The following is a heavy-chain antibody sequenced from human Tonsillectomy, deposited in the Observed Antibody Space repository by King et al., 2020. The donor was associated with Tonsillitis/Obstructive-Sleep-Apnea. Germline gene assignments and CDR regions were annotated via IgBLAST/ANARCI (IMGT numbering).Heavy chain of an antibody. CDR3: ASALFGKRGFNY. CDR2: ISYAGRT. V-gene: IGHV4-4*02. Sequence: VQLQESDPGLVKPSGTLSLTCAVSGDSISTNYWWTWVRQPPGKGLEWIGEISYAGRTDYNPSLKSRFTISLDKSRHEFSLQLSAVTAADTAMYYCASALFGKRGFNYWGQGTLVTVSS. J-gene: IGHJ4*02. D-gene: IGHD3-3*01. CDR1: GDSISTNYW.